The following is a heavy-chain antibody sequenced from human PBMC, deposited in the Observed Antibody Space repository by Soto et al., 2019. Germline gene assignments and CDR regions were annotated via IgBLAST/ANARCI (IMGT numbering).Heavy chain of an antibody. D-gene: IGHD3-3*01. CDR2: ISYDGSNK. J-gene: IGHJ4*02. CDR3: ARARFLEWFSG. CDR1: GLTFSSYA. V-gene: IGHV3-30-3*01. Sequence: QVQLVESGGGVVQPGRSLRLSCAASGLTFSSYAMHWVRQAPGKGLEWVAVISYDGSNKYYADSVKGRFTISRDNSKNSLYLQMNSLRAEDTAVYYCARARFLEWFSGWGQGTLVTVSS.